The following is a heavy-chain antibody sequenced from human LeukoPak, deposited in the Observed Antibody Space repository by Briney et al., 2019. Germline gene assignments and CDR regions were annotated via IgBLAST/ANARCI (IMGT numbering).Heavy chain of an antibody. J-gene: IGHJ4*02. CDR1: GFSFSNYG. V-gene: IGHV3-30*02. CDR2: ISYDGKNI. Sequence: GGSLRLSCAASGFSFSNYGFHWVRQAPGKGLDWVSAISYDGKNIHYADSVKGRFTISRDNSRNTVYLQMNSLRAEDTAVYYCANIYGSLSYWGQGTLVTVSS. CDR3: ANIYGSLSY. D-gene: IGHD3-10*01.